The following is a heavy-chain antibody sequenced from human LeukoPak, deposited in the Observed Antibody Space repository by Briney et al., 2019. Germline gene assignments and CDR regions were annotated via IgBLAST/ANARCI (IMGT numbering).Heavy chain of an antibody. Sequence: PGGSLRLSCAASGFTFSSYWMHWVRQAPGKGLVWVSRINTDGSSTSYADSVKGRFTISRDNAENTLYLHMNSLRDEDTAVYFCARGPPDGSGSYYPGDYWGQGTLVTVSS. J-gene: IGHJ4*02. CDR1: GFTFSSYW. CDR2: INTDGSST. V-gene: IGHV3-74*01. D-gene: IGHD3-10*01. CDR3: ARGPPDGSGSYYPGDY.